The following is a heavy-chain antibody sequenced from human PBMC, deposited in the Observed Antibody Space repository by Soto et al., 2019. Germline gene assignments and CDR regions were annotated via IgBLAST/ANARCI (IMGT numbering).Heavy chain of an antibody. CDR3: ANAIRTGY. J-gene: IGHJ4*02. V-gene: IGHV3-30*18. CDR2: ISYDGSNK. Sequence: QVQLVESGGGVIQPGRSLRLSCAASGFTFSTYGMHWVRQAPGKGLEWVAVISYDGSNKYYADSVKGRFTISRDNSKNTLYLRMNSLRADDTAVYYCANAIRTGYWGQGTLVTVSS. CDR1: GFTFSTYG. D-gene: IGHD1-1*01.